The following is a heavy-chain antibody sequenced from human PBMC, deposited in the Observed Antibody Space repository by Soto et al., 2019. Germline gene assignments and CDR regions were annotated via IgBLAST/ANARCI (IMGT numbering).Heavy chain of an antibody. CDR1: GYTFTSYA. V-gene: IGHV1-3*01. CDR2: INAGNGNT. D-gene: IGHD2-2*01. Sequence: ASVKVSCKASGYTFTSYAMHWVRQAPGQRLEWMGWINAGNGNTKYSQKFQGRVTITRDTSASTAYMELRSLRSDDTAVYYCAREDCISTSCYLADYWGQGTLVTVSS. CDR3: AREDCISTSCYLADY. J-gene: IGHJ4*02.